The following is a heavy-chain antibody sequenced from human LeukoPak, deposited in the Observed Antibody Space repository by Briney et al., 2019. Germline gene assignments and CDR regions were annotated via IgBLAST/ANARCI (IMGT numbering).Heavy chain of an antibody. D-gene: IGHD3-16*01. Sequence: GGSLRLSCATSGFTFRRYAMHWLRQAPGKGLEWVAVVSYDGAKIYYADPVKGRFAISRDNANSTLYLQMNNLTSDDTALYYCARARGAYLRYWGQGTLVTVSS. CDR2: VSYDGAKI. CDR1: GFTFRRYA. J-gene: IGHJ4*02. CDR3: ARARGAYLRY. V-gene: IGHV3-30*09.